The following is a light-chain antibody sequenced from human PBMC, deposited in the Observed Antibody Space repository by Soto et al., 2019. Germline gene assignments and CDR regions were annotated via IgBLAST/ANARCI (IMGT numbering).Light chain of an antibody. Sequence: DIQMTQSPSTLSASVGDRVTITCRASQSISSWLAWYQQKPGKAPKLLIYDASSLESGVPSRFSGSGSGTEFILTISSLQPDDFGTYYWQQYYSYSLTFGGGTKVDIK. CDR2: DAS. V-gene: IGKV1-5*01. J-gene: IGKJ4*01. CDR3: QQYYSYSLT. CDR1: QSISSW.